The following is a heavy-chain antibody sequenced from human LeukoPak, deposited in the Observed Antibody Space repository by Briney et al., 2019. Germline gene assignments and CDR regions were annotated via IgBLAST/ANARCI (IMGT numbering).Heavy chain of an antibody. Sequence: GGSLRLSCAASGFTFNYYAMSWVRQAPGKGLEWVSAISGSGDNTDYADSVKGRFTISRDNSKNTLFLQMNSLGDEDTAVYYCAKDLGTLSRPYGMDVWGQGTTVTVSS. CDR1: GFTFNYYA. CDR2: ISGSGDNT. J-gene: IGHJ6*02. CDR3: AKDLGTLSRPYGMDV. D-gene: IGHD1-1*01. V-gene: IGHV3-23*01.